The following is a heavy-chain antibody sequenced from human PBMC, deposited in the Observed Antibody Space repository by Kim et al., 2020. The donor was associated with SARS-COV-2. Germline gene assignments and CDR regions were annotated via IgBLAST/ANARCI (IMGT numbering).Heavy chain of an antibody. CDR2: ISWDGGST. CDR1: GFTFDDYT. CDR3: AVQGDNDILTGSKWAFDY. Sequence: GGSLRLSCAASGFTFDDYTMHWVRQAPGKGLEWVSLISWDGGSTYYADSVKGRFTISRDNSKNSLYLQMNSLRTEDTALYYCAVQGDNDILTGSKWAFDYWGQGTLVTVSS. D-gene: IGHD3-9*01. J-gene: IGHJ4*02. V-gene: IGHV3-43*01.